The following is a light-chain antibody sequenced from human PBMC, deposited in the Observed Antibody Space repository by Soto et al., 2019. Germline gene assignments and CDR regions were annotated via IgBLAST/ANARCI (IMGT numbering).Light chain of an antibody. CDR3: QQYGSSGT. V-gene: IGKV3-20*01. CDR2: GAS. CDR1: QSVSNNY. Sequence: EVVLTLSLGTLSLSPGERATLSCRASQSVSNNYLAWYQQKPGQAPRLLIYGASNRATGIPDRISGSGSGTDFTLTTSRLEPEDFAVYYCQQYGSSGTFGQGTKVDI. J-gene: IGKJ1*01.